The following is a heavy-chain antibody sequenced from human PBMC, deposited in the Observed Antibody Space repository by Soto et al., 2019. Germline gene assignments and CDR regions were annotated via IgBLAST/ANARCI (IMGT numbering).Heavy chain of an antibody. CDR1: GYSFTSYW. CDR3: ARHCLSEFIDTAMPDYYYYYGMDV. CDR2: IYPGDSDT. Sequence: GESLKISCKGSGYSFTSYWIGWVRQMPGKGLEWMGIIYPGDSDTRYSPSFQGQVTISADKSISTAYLQWSSLKASDTAMYYCARHCLSEFIDTAMPDYYYYYGMDVWGQGTTVTVSS. D-gene: IGHD5-18*01. V-gene: IGHV5-51*01. J-gene: IGHJ6*02.